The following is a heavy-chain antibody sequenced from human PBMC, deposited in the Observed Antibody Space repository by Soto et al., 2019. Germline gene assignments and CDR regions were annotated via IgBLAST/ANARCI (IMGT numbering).Heavy chain of an antibody. V-gene: IGHV1-18*01. J-gene: IGHJ4*02. D-gene: IGHD6-19*01. CDR1: GCTFTSYG. Sequence: ASVKVSCKASGCTFTSYGISWVRQAPGQGLEWMGWISAYNGNTNYAQKLQGRVTMTTDTSTSTAYMELRSLRSDDTAVYYCARVQYSSGWYAFDYWGQGTLVTVSS. CDR2: ISAYNGNT. CDR3: ARVQYSSGWYAFDY.